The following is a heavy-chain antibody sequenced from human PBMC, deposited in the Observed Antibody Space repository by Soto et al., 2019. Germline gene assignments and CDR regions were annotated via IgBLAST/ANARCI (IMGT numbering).Heavy chain of an antibody. D-gene: IGHD1-1*01. Sequence: QVQLVESGGGLVKPGGSLRLSCAASGFSFSDYYMSWVRQAPGKGLEWVSYINNSGTTIYYADSVKGRFTISRDNAKNSLYLQMTSLRAEDTAVYYCARWEPSPYYYYGMDVWGQGTTVTVSS. CDR3: ARWEPSPYYYYGMDV. CDR1: GFSFSDYY. V-gene: IGHV3-11*01. CDR2: INNSGTTI. J-gene: IGHJ6*02.